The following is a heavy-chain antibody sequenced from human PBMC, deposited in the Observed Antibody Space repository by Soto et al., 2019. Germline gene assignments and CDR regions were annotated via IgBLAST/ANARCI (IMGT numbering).Heavy chain of an antibody. V-gene: IGHV4-61*08. CDR2: ISYTGTT. D-gene: IGHD6-19*01. CDR1: GGSVNKEGYF. Sequence: QVQLQESGPGLVKPSETLSLTCTVSGGSVNKEGYFWSWIRQPPGKGLEWIGYISYTGTTDYNPPLKSRVTISVDTSNNQFSLKLSSVTAADTAVYYCSEENKWSGWFPLWGQGTLVTVSS. J-gene: IGHJ4*02. CDR3: SEENKWSGWFPL.